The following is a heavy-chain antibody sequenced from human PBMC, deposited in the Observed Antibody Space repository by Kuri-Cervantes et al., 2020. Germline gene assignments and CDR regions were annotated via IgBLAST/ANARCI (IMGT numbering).Heavy chain of an antibody. D-gene: IGHD5-18*01. CDR1: GGSFSGYY. CDR3: ARGLKYGYTGVLDY. CDR2: INHSGST. J-gene: IGHJ4*02. Sequence: SETLSLTCAVYGGSFSGYYWSWIRQPPGKGLEWIGEINHSGSTNYNPSLKSRVTISVDTSKNQFSLKLSSVTAADTAVYYCARGLKYGYTGVLDYWGQGTLVTVSS. V-gene: IGHV4-34*01.